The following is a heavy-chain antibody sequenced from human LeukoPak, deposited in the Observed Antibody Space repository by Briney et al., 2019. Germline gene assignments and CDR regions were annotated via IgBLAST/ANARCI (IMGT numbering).Heavy chain of an antibody. V-gene: IGHV1-69*06. D-gene: IGHD6-13*01. CDR3: ARDRAAAGGSSFDY. J-gene: IGHJ4*02. CDR1: GGTFSIYA. CDR2: IIPIFGTA. Sequence: SVEVSCKASGGTFSIYAISWVRQAPGQGFVGMGGIIPIFGTANYAQKFQGRVTITADKSTSTAYMELSSLRSEDTAVYYCARDRAAAGGSSFDYWGQGTLVTVSS.